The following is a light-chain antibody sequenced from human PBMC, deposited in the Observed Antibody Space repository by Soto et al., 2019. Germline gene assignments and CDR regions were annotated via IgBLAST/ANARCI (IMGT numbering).Light chain of an antibody. J-gene: IGLJ3*02. CDR2: GNS. Sequence: QLVLTQPPSVSGAPGQRVTISCTGSSSNVGAGFDVHWYHQIAGTAPKLLIYGNSNRPSGVPDRFSGSKSGTSASLAINGLQAEDEAQYYCQSYDNSLSGSWVFGGGTKLTVL. CDR3: QSYDNSLSGSWV. V-gene: IGLV1-40*01. CDR1: SSNVGAGFD.